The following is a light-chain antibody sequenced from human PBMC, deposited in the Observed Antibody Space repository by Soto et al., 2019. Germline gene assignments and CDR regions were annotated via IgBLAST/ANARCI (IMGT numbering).Light chain of an antibody. J-gene: IGLJ1*01. V-gene: IGLV1-40*01. Sequence: QSVRTQPPSVSGAPGQRVTISCTGNSSNIGAGFDSHWYQQVPGTAPKLLIYSNKNRPSGVPDRFSGSKSGASASLAITGLQAADEADYYCQSYDSRLNGYVFGTGTKV. CDR2: SNK. CDR3: QSYDSRLNGYV. CDR1: SSNIGAGFD.